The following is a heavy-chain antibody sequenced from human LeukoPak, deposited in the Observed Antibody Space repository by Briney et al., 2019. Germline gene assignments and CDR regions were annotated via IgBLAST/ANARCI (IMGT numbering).Heavy chain of an antibody. CDR2: IKSNNNGGTA. Sequence: GGSLRLSCAVSGFTFSNAWMSWVRQAPGKGLEWVGRIKSNNNGGTADTAAPVEGRFTISRDDSKNTLYLQMNSLRTEDTAVYYCTTSGRRYSTSDYWGQGTLVTVSS. CDR3: TTSGRRYSTSDY. CDR1: GFTFSNAW. J-gene: IGHJ4*02. D-gene: IGHD5-12*01. V-gene: IGHV3-15*01.